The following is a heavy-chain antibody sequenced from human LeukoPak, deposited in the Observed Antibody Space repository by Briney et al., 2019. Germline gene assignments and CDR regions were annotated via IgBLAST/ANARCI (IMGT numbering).Heavy chain of an antibody. J-gene: IGHJ5*02. CDR1: GGCFSGYY. D-gene: IGHD3-10*01. CDR3: ARGIRITMPFRP. Sequence: PSETLSLTCAVYGGCFSGYYWSWIRQPPGKGLEWIGEINHSGSTNYNPSLKSRVTISVDTSKNQFSLKLSSVTAADTAVYYCARGIRITMPFRPWGQGTLVTVSS. V-gene: IGHV4-34*01. CDR2: INHSGST.